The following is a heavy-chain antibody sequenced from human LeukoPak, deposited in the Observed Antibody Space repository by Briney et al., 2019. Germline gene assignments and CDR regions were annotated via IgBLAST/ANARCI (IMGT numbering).Heavy chain of an antibody. J-gene: IGHJ4*02. CDR2: IYTSGST. CDR1: GGSISSGSYY. V-gene: IGHV4-61*02. CDR3: ARDSTWRSLDY. Sequence: SQTLSLTCTVSGGSISSGSYYWSWIRQLAGKGLEWIGRIYTSGSTNYNPSLKSRVTISVDTSKNQFSLKLSSVTAADTAVYYCARDSTWRSLDYWGQGTLVTVSS. D-gene: IGHD3-3*01.